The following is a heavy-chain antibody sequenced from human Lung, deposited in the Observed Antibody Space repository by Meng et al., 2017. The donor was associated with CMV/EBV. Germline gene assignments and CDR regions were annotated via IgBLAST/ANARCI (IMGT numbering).Heavy chain of an antibody. Sequence: SXXVSXKASGGTSSSYVISWVRQAPGQGLEWMGGIIPILGRANYGQRFQARVTLTADKSTSAAHMELSSLRSEDTAVYYCARSRVLSSSASRPPTYGMDVWGQGXTVTVSS. D-gene: IGHD2-2*01. CDR1: GGTSSSYV. V-gene: IGHV1-69*10. J-gene: IGHJ6*02. CDR3: ARSRVLSSSASRPPTYGMDV. CDR2: IIPILGRA.